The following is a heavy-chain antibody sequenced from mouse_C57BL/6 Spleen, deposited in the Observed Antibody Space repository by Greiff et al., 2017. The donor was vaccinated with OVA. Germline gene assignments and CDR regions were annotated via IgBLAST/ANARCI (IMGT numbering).Heavy chain of an antibody. Sequence: EVKLMESGGGLVQPGGSLKLSCAASGFTFSDYYMYWVRQTPEKRLEWVAYISNGGGSTYYPDTVKGRFTISRDNAKNTLYLQMSRLKSEDTAMYYCARRAHSYGSSEFYWYFDVWGTGTTVTVSS. CDR3: ARRAHSYGSSEFYWYFDV. CDR2: ISNGGGST. CDR1: GFTFSDYY. J-gene: IGHJ1*03. D-gene: IGHD1-1*01. V-gene: IGHV5-12*01.